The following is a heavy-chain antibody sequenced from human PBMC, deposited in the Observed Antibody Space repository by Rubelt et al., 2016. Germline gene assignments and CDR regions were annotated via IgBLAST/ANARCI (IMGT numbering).Heavy chain of an antibody. Sequence: QLQLQESGPGLVKPSETLSLTCTVSGGSISSSSYYWGWIRQPPGKGLEWIGSIYYSGSTYYNPPLKSGVTISGEPSKNPCALMLGSGTAAETAVDYCARMPGRLGWSDAFDIWGQGTMVTVAS. J-gene: IGHJ3*02. CDR1: GGSISSSSYY. CDR3: ARMPGRLGWSDAFDI. V-gene: IGHV4-39*01. D-gene: IGHD3-10*01. CDR2: IYYSGST.